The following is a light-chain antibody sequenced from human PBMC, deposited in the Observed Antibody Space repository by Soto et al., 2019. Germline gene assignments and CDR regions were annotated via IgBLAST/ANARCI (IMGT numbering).Light chain of an antibody. V-gene: IGLV2-14*03. CDR1: SSDVGAYNY. J-gene: IGLJ7*01. CDR2: DVS. CDR3: NSFTTSSTLV. Sequence: QSALTQPASVSGSPGQSITISCTGTSSDVGAYNYVSWYQHHPGKAPKLMIYDVSTRPSGVSNRFSGSKSGNTASLTISGLQAEDEADYYCNSFTTSSTLVVGGGTQLTVL.